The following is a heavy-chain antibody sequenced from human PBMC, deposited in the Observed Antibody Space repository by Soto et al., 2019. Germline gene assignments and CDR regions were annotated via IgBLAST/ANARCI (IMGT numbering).Heavy chain of an antibody. CDR1: GFTFSSYG. D-gene: IGHD2-2*02. Sequence: QVQLVESGGGVVQPGRSLRLSCAASGFTFSSYGMHWVRQAPGKGLEWVAVIWYDGSNSYYADSVKGRFTISRDNSKNTLFLQMNSLRAEDTAVYYCARVGCSRTNCYTGYYFDYWGQGTLVTVSS. J-gene: IGHJ4*02. CDR2: IWYDGSNS. CDR3: ARVGCSRTNCYTGYYFDY. V-gene: IGHV3-33*01.